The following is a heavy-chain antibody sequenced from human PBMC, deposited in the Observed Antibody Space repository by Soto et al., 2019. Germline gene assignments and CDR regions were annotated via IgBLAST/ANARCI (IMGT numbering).Heavy chain of an antibody. J-gene: IGHJ6*02. V-gene: IGHV3-21*01. Sequence: GGSLRLSCAASGFTFSSYSMNWVRQAPGKGLERVTSISSSSSYIYYADSVKGRFTISRDNSKNTLYLQMNSLRAEDTAVYYCARDFVVGGPTINYYYGMDVWGQGTTVTVSS. CDR3: ARDFVVGGPTINYYYGMDV. D-gene: IGHD1-26*01. CDR1: GFTFSSYS. CDR2: ISSSSSYI.